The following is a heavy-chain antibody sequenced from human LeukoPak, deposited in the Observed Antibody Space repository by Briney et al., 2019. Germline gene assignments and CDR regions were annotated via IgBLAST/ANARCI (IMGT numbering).Heavy chain of an antibody. CDR2: IIPILGIA. Sequence: SVKVSCKASGYTFTAYYIHWVRQAPGQGLEWMGRIIPILGIANYAQKFQGRVTITADKSTSTAYMELSSLRSEDTAVYYCARDPQYDGDYVGYWGQGTLVTVSS. V-gene: IGHV1-69*04. D-gene: IGHD4-17*01. J-gene: IGHJ4*02. CDR1: GYTFTAYY. CDR3: ARDPQYDGDYVGY.